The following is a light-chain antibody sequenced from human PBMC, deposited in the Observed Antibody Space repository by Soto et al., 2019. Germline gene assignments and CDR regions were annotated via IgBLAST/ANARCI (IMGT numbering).Light chain of an antibody. CDR3: NSYTGSSTYV. V-gene: IGLV2-18*02. CDR1: SSDVGSYNR. J-gene: IGLJ1*01. CDR2: EVS. Sequence: QSVVTQPPSESGSPGQSVTISCTGTSSDVGSYNRVSWYQQPPGAAPKLMIYEVSNRPSGVPDRFSGSKSGNTASLTISGLQAEDEADYYCNSYTGSSTYVFGTGTKVTVL.